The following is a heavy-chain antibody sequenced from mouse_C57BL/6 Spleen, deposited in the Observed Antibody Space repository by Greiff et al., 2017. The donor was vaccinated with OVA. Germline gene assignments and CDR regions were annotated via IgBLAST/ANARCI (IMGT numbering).Heavy chain of an antibody. D-gene: IGHD1-1*01. CDR1: GYTFTSYW. CDR2: IHPNSGST. V-gene: IGHV1-64*01. CDR3: ARGSSYKGYFDY. Sequence: VQLQQSGAELVKPGASVKLSCKASGYTFTSYWMHWVKQRPGQGLEWIGMIHPNSGSTNYNEKFKSKATLTVDKSSSTAYMQLSSLTSEDSAVYYCARGSSYKGYFDYWGQGTTLTVSS. J-gene: IGHJ2*01.